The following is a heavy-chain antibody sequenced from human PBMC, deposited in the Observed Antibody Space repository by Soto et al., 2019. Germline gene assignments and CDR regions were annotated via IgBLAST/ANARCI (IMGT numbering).Heavy chain of an antibody. CDR3: ARRSQTPTPSNDGGIAAAGFDY. CDR1: GGSFSGYY. J-gene: IGHJ4*01. D-gene: IGHD6-13*01. V-gene: IGHV4-34*01. CDR2: INHSGTT. Sequence: PSETLSLTCAVYGGSFSGYYWSWIRQPPGKGLEWIGEINHSGTTNYNPSLKSRVTISVDTSKNQFSLKLSSVTAADTAVYYCARRSQTPTPSNDGGIAAAGFDYWGQGTLVTVSS.